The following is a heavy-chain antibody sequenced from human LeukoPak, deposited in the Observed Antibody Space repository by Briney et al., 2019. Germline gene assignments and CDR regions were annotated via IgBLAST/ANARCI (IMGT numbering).Heavy chain of an antibody. D-gene: IGHD6-13*01. Sequence: PGGSLRLSCAASGFTFSSYAMHWVRQAPGKGLEWVSSISSSSSYIYYADSVKGRFTISRDNAKNSLYLQMNSLRAEDTAVYYCARVIAAAHGAFDIWGQGTMVTVSS. CDR3: ARVIAAAHGAFDI. J-gene: IGHJ3*02. CDR1: GFTFSSYA. CDR2: ISSSSSYI. V-gene: IGHV3-21*01.